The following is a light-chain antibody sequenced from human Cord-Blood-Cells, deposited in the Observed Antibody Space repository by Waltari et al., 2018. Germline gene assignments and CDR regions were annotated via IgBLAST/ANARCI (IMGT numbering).Light chain of an antibody. CDR2: DVS. J-gene: IGLJ1*01. CDR3: SSYTSSSTYV. Sequence: QSALTQPASVSGSPGQSITISCTGTSRDVGGYNCVSWYQQHPGKAPKLMIYDVSNRPSGVSNRFSGSKSGNTASLTISGLQAEDEADYYCSSYTSSSTYVFGTGTKVTVL. CDR1: SRDVGGYNC. V-gene: IGLV2-14*01.